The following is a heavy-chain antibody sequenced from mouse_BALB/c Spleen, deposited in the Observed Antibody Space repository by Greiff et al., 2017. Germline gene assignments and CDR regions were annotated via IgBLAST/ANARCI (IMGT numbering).Heavy chain of an antibody. V-gene: IGHV3-2*02. J-gene: IGHJ3*01. D-gene: IGHD1-1*01. CDR1: GYSITSDYA. Sequence: EVKLQESGPGLVKPSQSLSLTCTVTGYSITSDYAWNWIRQFPGNKLEWMGYISYSGSTSYNPSLKSRISITRDTSKNQFFLQLNSVTTEDTATYYCARSPITTVVATRAYWGQGTLVTVSA. CDR3: ARSPITTVVATRAY. CDR2: ISYSGST.